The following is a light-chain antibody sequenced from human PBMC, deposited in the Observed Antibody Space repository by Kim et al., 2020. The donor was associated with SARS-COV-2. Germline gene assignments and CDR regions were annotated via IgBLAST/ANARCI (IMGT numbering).Light chain of an antibody. V-gene: IGLV3-25*03. J-gene: IGLJ2*01. CDR2: KDT. Sequence: SPRQPARLTCAGDALAKQFAYWYQLRPGQAPVLAIYKDTERPSGIPERFSGSTSGTTVTLTISGVQAEDEADYYCQSADTTGTSVLFGGGTQLTVL. CDR1: ALAKQF. CDR3: QSADTTGTSVL.